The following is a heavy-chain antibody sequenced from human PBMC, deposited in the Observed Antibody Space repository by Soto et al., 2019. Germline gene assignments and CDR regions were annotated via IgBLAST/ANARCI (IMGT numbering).Heavy chain of an antibody. V-gene: IGHV4-59*11. Sequence: QVQLEESGPGLVKPSETLSLTCGISGDSISTHYWTWMRQPPGKGLEWIAYVYYTGSATYNPSLKSRVTISVEKSKNQISLKVNSVSAADTAVYYCARGRGDAAGTRLGSWGQGTLVTVSS. D-gene: IGHD6-13*01. J-gene: IGHJ5*02. CDR3: ARGRGDAAGTRLGS. CDR1: GDSISTHY. CDR2: VYYTGSA.